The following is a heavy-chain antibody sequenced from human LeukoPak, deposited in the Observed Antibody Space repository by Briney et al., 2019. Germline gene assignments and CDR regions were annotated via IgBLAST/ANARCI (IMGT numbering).Heavy chain of an antibody. CDR1: GGSISSSNW. CDR3: ATVHLTGPYYFDY. J-gene: IGHJ4*02. CDR2: IYHSGST. V-gene: IGHV4-4*02. Sequence: PSGTLSLTCAVSGGSISSSNWWSWVRQPPGKGLEWIGEIYHSGSTNYNPSLKSRVTISVDTSKNQFSLKLSSVTAADTAVYYCATVHLTGPYYFDYWGQGTLVTVSS. D-gene: IGHD3-9*01.